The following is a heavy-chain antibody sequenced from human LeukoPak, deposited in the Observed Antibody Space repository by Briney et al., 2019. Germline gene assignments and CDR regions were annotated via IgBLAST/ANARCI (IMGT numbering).Heavy chain of an antibody. Sequence: SETLSLTCDVYGGSFSGYYWSWIRQPPGKGPEWIGEIIHTGSTHYKLSLMSRVTISVDTSKNQFSLNLSSVTAADTAVYYCARGALSIVATHFDYWGQGTLVTVSS. J-gene: IGHJ4*02. CDR1: GGSFSGYY. V-gene: IGHV4-34*01. CDR3: ARGALSIVATHFDY. D-gene: IGHD5-12*01. CDR2: IIHTGST.